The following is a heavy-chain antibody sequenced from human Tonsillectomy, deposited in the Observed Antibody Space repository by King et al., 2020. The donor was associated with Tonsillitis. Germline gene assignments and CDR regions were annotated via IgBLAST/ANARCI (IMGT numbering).Heavy chain of an antibody. Sequence: QVQLVQSGAEVKKPGASVKVSCKSSGYTFTDYYIHWVRQAPGQGLEWMGWINPNSGGTNYAQKFQVRVSMTRDTSISTAYMELTRLKSDDTAVYYCARGLDYGYRNYSPVDYWGQGTLVTVSS. J-gene: IGHJ4*02. V-gene: IGHV1-2*02. CDR2: INPNSGGT. CDR1: GYTFTDYY. D-gene: IGHD4-11*01. CDR3: ARGLDYGYRNYSPVDY.